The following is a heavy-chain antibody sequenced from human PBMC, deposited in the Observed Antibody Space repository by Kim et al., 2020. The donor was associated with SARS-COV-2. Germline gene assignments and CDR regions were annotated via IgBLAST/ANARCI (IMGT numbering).Heavy chain of an antibody. CDR2: IGTAGDT. Sequence: GGSLRLSCAASGFTFSSYDMHWVRQATGKGLEWVSAIGTAGDTYYPGSVKGRFTISRENAKNSLYLQMNSLRAGDTAVYYCARDFLWFGRGYYYGMDVWGQGTTVTVSS. D-gene: IGHD3-10*01. CDR1: GFTFSSYD. CDR3: ARDFLWFGRGYYYGMDV. V-gene: IGHV3-13*01. J-gene: IGHJ6*02.